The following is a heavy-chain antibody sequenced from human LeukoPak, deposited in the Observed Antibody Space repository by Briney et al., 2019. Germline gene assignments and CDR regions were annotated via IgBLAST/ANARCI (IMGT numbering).Heavy chain of an antibody. D-gene: IGHD1-1*01. CDR2: IYYSGST. Sequence: SETLSLTCTVSGGSISSYYWSWIRQPPGKGLEWIGYIYYSGSTNYNPSLKSRVTISVDTSKNQFSLKLSSVTAADTAVYYCARDQGPPNLVFGMDVWGQGTTVTVSS. CDR3: ARDQGPPNLVFGMDV. V-gene: IGHV4-59*01. J-gene: IGHJ6*02. CDR1: GGSISSYY.